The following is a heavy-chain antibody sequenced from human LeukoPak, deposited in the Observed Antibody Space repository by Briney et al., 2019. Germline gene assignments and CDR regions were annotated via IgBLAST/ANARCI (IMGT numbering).Heavy chain of an antibody. Sequence: GGSLRLSCAASGFTFHDYAMHWVRQAPGKGLEWVSGITWNSGSIGYADSVKRRFTISRDNAKNSLYLQMNSLRPEDTALYYCAGGVPSLDYWGQGTLVTVSS. CDR3: AGGVPSLDY. D-gene: IGHD1-1*01. V-gene: IGHV3-9*01. CDR2: ITWNSGSI. J-gene: IGHJ4*02. CDR1: GFTFHDYA.